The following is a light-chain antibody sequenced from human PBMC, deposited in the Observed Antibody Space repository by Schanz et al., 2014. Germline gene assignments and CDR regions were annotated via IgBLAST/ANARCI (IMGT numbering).Light chain of an antibody. CDR2: EVN. CDR3: SSYAGNNKLL. J-gene: IGLJ2*01. Sequence: QSALTQPASVSGSPGQSITISCTGTSSDIGGYNYASWYQQHPGKAPKLMIYEVNKRPSGVPDRFSGSKSGNTASLTVSGLQAEDEADYYCSSYAGNNKLLFGGGTKLTVL. V-gene: IGLV2-8*01. CDR1: SSDIGGYNY.